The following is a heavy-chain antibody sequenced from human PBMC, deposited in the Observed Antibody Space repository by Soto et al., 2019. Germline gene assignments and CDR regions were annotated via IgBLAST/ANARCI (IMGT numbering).Heavy chain of an antibody. Sequence: GGSLRLSCAASGFTFSSYGMHWVRQAPGKGLEWVAVIWYDGSNKYYADSVKGRFTISRDNSKNTLYLQMNSLRAEDTAVYYCARDSTTLPTYYYYYGMDVWGQGTTVTVSS. D-gene: IGHD1-1*01. V-gene: IGHV3-33*01. J-gene: IGHJ6*02. CDR3: ARDSTTLPTYYYYYGMDV. CDR1: GFTFSSYG. CDR2: IWYDGSNK.